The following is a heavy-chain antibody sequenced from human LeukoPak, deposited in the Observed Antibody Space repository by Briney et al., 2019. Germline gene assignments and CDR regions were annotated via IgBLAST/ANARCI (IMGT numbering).Heavy chain of an antibody. D-gene: IGHD3-22*01. CDR1: GGSFSGYY. Sequence: PSETLSLTCAVYGGSFSGYYWSWIRQPPGKGLEWIGEINHSGRTNYNPSLKSRVAISVDTSKNQFSLKLTSVTAADTAVYYCARDPAASYYYDSSGYYPDWYFDLWGRGTLVTVSS. J-gene: IGHJ2*01. V-gene: IGHV4-34*01. CDR3: ARDPAASYYYDSSGYYPDWYFDL. CDR2: INHSGRT.